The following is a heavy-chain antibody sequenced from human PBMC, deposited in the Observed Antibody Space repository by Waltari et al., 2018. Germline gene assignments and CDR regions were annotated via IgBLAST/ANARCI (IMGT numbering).Heavy chain of an antibody. V-gene: IGHV4-38-2*01. D-gene: IGHD2-2*03. CDR1: GYSINSGYY. Sequence: QVQLQESGPGLVTPSETLSLTCDVSGYSINSGYYWGWFRQSPGKGLEWIATIYHAGDTFYNPSLKSRVTISMDTSKNQFSLKLNSVTAADTAVYFCSRQVLGYCTSAACRRLESWGQGTLVTVSS. J-gene: IGHJ4*02. CDR3: SRQVLGYCTSAACRRLES. CDR2: IYHAGDT.